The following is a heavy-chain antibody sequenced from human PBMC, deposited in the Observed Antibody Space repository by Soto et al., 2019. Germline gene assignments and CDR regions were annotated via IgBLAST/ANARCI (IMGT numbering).Heavy chain of an antibody. CDR1: GFSFSADGVG. D-gene: IGHD3-16*01. Sequence: HITLKESGPTLVKPTQTLTLTCIFSGFSFSADGVGVGWIRQPPGKTLEWLALIYWDDGTRYSPSLNSRLTNTKDSSKNPVVLTMTNMDPLDTASYYFALAFGGTRWPNDAFVVWGQGTVVTVSS. J-gene: IGHJ3*01. CDR3: ALAFGGTRWPNDAFVV. CDR2: IYWDDGT. V-gene: IGHV2-5*02.